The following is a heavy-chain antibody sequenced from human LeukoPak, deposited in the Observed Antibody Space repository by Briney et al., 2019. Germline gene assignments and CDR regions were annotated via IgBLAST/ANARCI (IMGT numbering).Heavy chain of an antibody. D-gene: IGHD3-22*01. CDR3: VGVGGYDSSGFLDY. Sequence: GESLKISCAASGFTFSNDGMHWVRQAPGRGLEWVALISYDGSDKHYADSVKGRFTVSRDNSKNTLYLQMNSLSRDDTAVYYCVGVGGYDSSGFLDYWGQGTLVTVSS. CDR1: GFTFSNDG. J-gene: IGHJ4*02. V-gene: IGHV3-30*03. CDR2: ISYDGSDK.